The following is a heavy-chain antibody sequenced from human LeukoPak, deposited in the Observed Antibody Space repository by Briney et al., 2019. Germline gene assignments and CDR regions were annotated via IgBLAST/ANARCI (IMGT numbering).Heavy chain of an antibody. D-gene: IGHD3-22*01. CDR1: GLTFKKYA. V-gene: IGHV3-23*01. Sequence: GGSLRLLCAASGLTFKKYAMAWVRQSPGKGLEWVSTISDTGGSTYYADSVKGRYTISRDNSKNTVYLQMNSLRAEDTAIYYCAKSYYDSSGFEYWGQGTLVTASS. CDR2: ISDTGGST. J-gene: IGHJ4*02. CDR3: AKSYYDSSGFEY.